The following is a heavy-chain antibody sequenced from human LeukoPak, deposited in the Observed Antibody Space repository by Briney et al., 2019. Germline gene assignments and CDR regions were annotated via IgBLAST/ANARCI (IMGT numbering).Heavy chain of an antibody. J-gene: IGHJ4*02. D-gene: IGHD6-19*01. CDR3: ARHSTAGGYFDY. Sequence: SETLSLTCAVYGGSFSGYYWSWIRQPPGKGLEWIGEINHSGSTNYNPSLKSRVTISVDTSKNQFSLKLSSVTAADTAVYYCARHSTAGGYFDYWGQGTLVTVSS. CDR2: INHSGST. V-gene: IGHV4-34*01. CDR1: GGSFSGYY.